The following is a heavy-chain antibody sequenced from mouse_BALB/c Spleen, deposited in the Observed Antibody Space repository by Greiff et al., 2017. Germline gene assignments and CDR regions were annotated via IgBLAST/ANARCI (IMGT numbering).Heavy chain of an antibody. CDR3: AKERTNWDRGAMDY. J-gene: IGHJ4*01. CDR1: GFTFSSYA. D-gene: IGHD4-1*01. CDR2: ISSGGSYT. Sequence: EVKLVESGGGLVKPGGSLKLSCAASGFTFSSYAMSWVRQTPEKRLEWVATISSGGSYTYYPDSVKGRFTISRDNAKNTLYLQMSSLRSEDTAMYYCAKERTNWDRGAMDYWGQGTSVTVSS. V-gene: IGHV5-9-3*01.